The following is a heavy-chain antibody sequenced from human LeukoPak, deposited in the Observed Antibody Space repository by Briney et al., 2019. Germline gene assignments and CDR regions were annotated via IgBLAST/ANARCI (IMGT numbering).Heavy chain of an antibody. J-gene: IGHJ4*02. CDR3: ARGVYIAAAQYGY. D-gene: IGHD6-13*01. CDR2: IYYSRTT. CDR1: GGSISSYY. Sequence: SETPSLTCTVSGGSISSYYWSWIRQPPGKGLEWIGYIYYSRTTNYNPSLKSRVTISVDTSKNQFSLKLSSVTAADTAVYYCARGVYIAAAQYGYWGQGTLVTVSS. V-gene: IGHV4-59*01.